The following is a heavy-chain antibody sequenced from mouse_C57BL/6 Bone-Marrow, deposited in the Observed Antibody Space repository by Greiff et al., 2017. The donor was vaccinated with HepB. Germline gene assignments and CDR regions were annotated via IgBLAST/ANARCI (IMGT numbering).Heavy chain of an antibody. CDR3: ARIYDGYSFDY. D-gene: IGHD2-3*01. CDR1: GYTFTSYD. V-gene: IGHV1-85*01. Sequence: VKLKESGPELVKPGASVKLSCKASGYTFTSYDINWVKQRPGQGLEWIGWIYPRDGSTKYNEKFKGKATLTVDTSSSTAYMELHSLTSEDSAVYFCARIYDGYSFDYWGQGTTLTVSS. J-gene: IGHJ2*01. CDR2: IYPRDGST.